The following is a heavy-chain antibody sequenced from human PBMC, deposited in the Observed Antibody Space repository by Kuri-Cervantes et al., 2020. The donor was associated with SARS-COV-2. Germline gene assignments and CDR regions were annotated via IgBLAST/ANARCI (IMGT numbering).Heavy chain of an antibody. J-gene: IGHJ4*02. Sequence: GGSLRLSCAASGFTFSSYGMHWVRQAPGKGLEWVAVISYDGSNKYYADSVKGRFTISRDNSKNTLYQQMNSLRAEDTAVYYCAKASWFGELLVPSDYWGQGTLVTVSS. CDR1: GFTFSSYG. CDR3: AKASWFGELLVPSDY. D-gene: IGHD3-10*01. V-gene: IGHV3-30*18. CDR2: ISYDGSNK.